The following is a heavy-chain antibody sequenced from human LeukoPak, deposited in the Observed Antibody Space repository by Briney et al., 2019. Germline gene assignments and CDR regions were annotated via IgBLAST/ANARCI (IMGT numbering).Heavy chain of an antibody. V-gene: IGHV3-23*01. J-gene: IGHJ4*02. D-gene: IGHD6-19*01. CDR2: ISGSTGST. Sequence: GGSLRLSCAASGFTFSNYAMNWVRQAPGKGLEWVSLISGSTGSTYYADSVKGRFTISRDNSENRLFLQMNSLRPDDSALYYCTKDLMSGFSSGWYFAYWGQGTLVTVSS. CDR1: GFTFSNYA. CDR3: TKDLMSGFSSGWYFAY.